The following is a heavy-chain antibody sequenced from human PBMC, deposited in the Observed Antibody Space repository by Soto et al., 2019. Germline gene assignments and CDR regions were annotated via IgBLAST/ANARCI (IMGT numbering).Heavy chain of an antibody. CDR2: IVLLFRTT. V-gene: IGHV1-69*06. J-gene: IGHJ6*02. Sequence: QVQLVQSGAEAKKPGSSVKVSCKTSGGTFSSYAISWVRQAPGQGLEWMGGIVLLFRTTNYAQKFQGRVNITADTSKYTVYRELSGLRSGDTAVYYCARGGYSSSWSNLLDRAGLDVWGQGTTVTVSS. CDR3: ARGGYSSSWSNLLDRAGLDV. D-gene: IGHD5-12*01. CDR1: GGTFSSYA.